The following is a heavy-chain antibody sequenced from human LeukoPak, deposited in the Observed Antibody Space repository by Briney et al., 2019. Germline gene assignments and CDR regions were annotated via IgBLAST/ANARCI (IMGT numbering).Heavy chain of an antibody. J-gene: IGHJ4*02. CDR3: ARDSLRGDYESSTGY. CDR1: GFTFGKYS. Sequence: PGGSLRLSCVASGFTFGKYSMHWVRQAPGKGLEWVSSILTDGNNRHHADSVKGRFTISRDTSENTLYLQMNSLRPEDTAIYYCARDSLRGDYESSTGYWGQGTLVSVSS. CDR2: ILTDGNNR. V-gene: IGHV3-30-3*01. D-gene: IGHD4-17*01.